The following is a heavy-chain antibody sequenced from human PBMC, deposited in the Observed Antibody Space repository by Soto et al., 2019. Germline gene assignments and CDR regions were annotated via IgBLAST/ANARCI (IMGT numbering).Heavy chain of an antibody. CDR1: GFTFSSYS. CDR3: ARAGVVVPAATHFDY. D-gene: IGHD2-2*01. V-gene: IGHV3-21*01. J-gene: IGHJ4*02. CDR2: ISSSSSYI. Sequence: EVQLVESGGGLVKPGGSLRLSCAASGFTFSSYSMNWVRQAPGKGLEWVSSISSSSSYIYYAGSVKGRFTISRDNAKNSLYLQMNSLRAEDTAVYYCARAGVVVPAATHFDYWGQGTLVTVSS.